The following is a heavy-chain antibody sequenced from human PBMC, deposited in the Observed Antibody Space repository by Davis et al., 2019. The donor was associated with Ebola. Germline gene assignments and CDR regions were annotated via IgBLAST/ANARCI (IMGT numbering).Heavy chain of an antibody. D-gene: IGHD3-10*01. Sequence: PSETLSLTCTVSGGSISSGAYYWSWIRQHPEKGLEWIGYIYDSGSTYYSPSLRSRVTISVDTSKNQFSLKLISVTAADTAVYYCARDSRGHYYGSGSYVVWGQGTLVTVSS. CDR3: ARDSRGHYYGSGSYVV. CDR2: IYDSGST. J-gene: IGHJ4*02. V-gene: IGHV4-31*03. CDR1: GGSISSGAYY.